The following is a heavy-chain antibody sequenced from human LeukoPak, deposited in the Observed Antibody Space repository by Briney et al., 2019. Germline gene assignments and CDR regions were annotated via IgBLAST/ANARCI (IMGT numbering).Heavy chain of an antibody. Sequence: GGSLRLSCAGSGLTFRTSAMHWVRQAPGKGLEWVAVVSFDGSNENYADSVRGRFTIARDNSKNTLYLQMSGLRREDTAMYYCARGVGYTLVSWGQGTLVTVSS. V-gene: IGHV3-30-3*01. CDR3: ARGVGYTLVS. CDR1: GLTFRTSA. J-gene: IGHJ5*02. CDR2: VSFDGSNE. D-gene: IGHD5-24*01.